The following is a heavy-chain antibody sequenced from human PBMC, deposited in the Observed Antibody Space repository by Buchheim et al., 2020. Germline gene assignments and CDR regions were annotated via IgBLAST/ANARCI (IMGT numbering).Heavy chain of an antibody. V-gene: IGHV1-46*03. CDR1: GYTFTSYY. CDR3: ARVGSVVVPIYYYGMDV. CDR2: INPSGGST. D-gene: IGHD2-2*01. Sequence: QVQLVQSGAEVKKPGASVKVSCKASGYTFTSYYMHWVRQAPGQGLEWMGIINPSGGSTSYAQKFQGRVTMTRDTSTSTVYMELSRRRSEDTPVYYCARVGSVVVPIYYYGMDVWGKGTT. J-gene: IGHJ6*04.